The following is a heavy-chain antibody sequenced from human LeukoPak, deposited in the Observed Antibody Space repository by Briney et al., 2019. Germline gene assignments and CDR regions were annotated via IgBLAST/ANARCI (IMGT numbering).Heavy chain of an antibody. CDR1: GFTFSSYS. D-gene: IGHD3-10*02. CDR3: AELGITMIGGV. V-gene: IGHV3-21*01. J-gene: IGHJ6*04. Sequence: GGSLRLSCAASGFTFSSYSINWVRQAPGKGLEWVSCISTSSDYIYYAASVKGRFIISRDNAKNSLYLQMNSLRAEDTAVYYCAELGITMIGGVWGKGTTVTISS. CDR2: ISTSSDYI.